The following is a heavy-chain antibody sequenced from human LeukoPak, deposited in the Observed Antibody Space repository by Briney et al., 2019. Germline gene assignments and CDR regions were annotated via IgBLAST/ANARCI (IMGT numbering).Heavy chain of an antibody. CDR1: GGSVSSGSYF. CDR3: ARGPPPGPLRYFDWTRHY. V-gene: IGHV4-61*01. CDR2: INSIGST. Sequence: PSETLSLTCTVSGGSVSSGSYFWSWIRQPPGKGLEWIGFINSIGSTNYNPSLKSRVTISIDTSKNQFSLKLSSVTAADTAVYYCARGPPPGPLRYFDWTRHYWGQGTLVTVSS. D-gene: IGHD3-9*01. J-gene: IGHJ4*02.